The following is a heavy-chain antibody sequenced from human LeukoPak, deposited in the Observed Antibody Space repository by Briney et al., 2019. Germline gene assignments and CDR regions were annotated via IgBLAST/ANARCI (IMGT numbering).Heavy chain of an antibody. D-gene: IGHD3-16*01. CDR2: ISSSGSTI. V-gene: IGHV3-11*04. CDR3: ARDGGPGAFDI. CDR1: GFTFDDYA. Sequence: PGGSLRLSCAASGFTFDDYAMHWVRQAPGKGLEWVSYISSSGSTIYYADSVKGRFTISRDNAKNSLYLQMNSLRAEDTAVYYCARDGGPGAFDIWGQGTMVTVSS. J-gene: IGHJ3*02.